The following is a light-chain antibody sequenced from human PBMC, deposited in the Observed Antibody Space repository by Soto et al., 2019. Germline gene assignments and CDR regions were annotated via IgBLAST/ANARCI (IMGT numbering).Light chain of an antibody. CDR3: GTWADSLRGGV. CDR1: SSNIGNNY. Sequence: QSVLTQPPSVSAAPGQKVTISCSGSSSNIGNNYVSWYQQFPGTAPKLLIYENKKRPSGIPDRFSGSKSGTSATLDITGLQPGDEADYYCGTWADSLRGGVFGGGTKLTVL. V-gene: IGLV1-51*02. J-gene: IGLJ2*01. CDR2: ENK.